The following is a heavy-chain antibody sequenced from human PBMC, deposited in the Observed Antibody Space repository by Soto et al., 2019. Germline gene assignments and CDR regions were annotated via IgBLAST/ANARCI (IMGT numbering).Heavy chain of an antibody. CDR1: GGSISSSSYY. V-gene: IGHV4-39*07. J-gene: IGHJ4*02. D-gene: IGHD6-19*01. Sequence: SETLSLTCTVSGGSISSSSYYWGWIRQPPGKGLEWIGSIYYSGSTYYNPSLKSRVTISVDTSKNQFSLKLRSLRSDDTAVYYCARDSFLWIAVAGETFDYWGQGTLVTVSS. CDR3: ARDSFLWIAVAGETFDY. CDR2: IYYSGST.